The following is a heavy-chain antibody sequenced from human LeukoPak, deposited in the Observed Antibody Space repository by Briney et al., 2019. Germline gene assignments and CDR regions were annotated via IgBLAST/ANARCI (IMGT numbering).Heavy chain of an antibody. CDR1: GYTFTSYD. Sequence: ASVKVSCKASGYTFTSYDINWVRQAPGQGLEWMGWMNPNSGNTGYAQKFQGRVTMTRNTSISTAYMELSSLRSEDTAVYYCARVSSNYYDSSGYRWNWFDPWGQGTLVTVSS. CDR3: ARVSSNYYDSSGYRWNWFDP. J-gene: IGHJ5*02. V-gene: IGHV1-8*01. D-gene: IGHD3-22*01. CDR2: MNPNSGNT.